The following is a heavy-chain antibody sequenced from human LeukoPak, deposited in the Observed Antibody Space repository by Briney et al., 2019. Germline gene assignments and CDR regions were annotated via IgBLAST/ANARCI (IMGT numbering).Heavy chain of an antibody. CDR2: IYTSGST. D-gene: IGHD2-2*01. CDR1: GGSISSYY. V-gene: IGHV4-4*07. Sequence: PSETLSLTCTVSGGSISSYYWSWIRQPAGKGLEWIGRIYTSGSTNYNPSLKSRVTMSVDTSKNQFSLKLSSVTAADTAVYYCVRDRGEYCSSTSCYAVWYWFDPWGQGTLVTVSS. J-gene: IGHJ5*02. CDR3: VRDRGEYCSSTSCYAVWYWFDP.